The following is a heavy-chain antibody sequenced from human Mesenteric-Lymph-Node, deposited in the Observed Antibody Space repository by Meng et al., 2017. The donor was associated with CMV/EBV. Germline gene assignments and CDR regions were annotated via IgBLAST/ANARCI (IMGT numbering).Heavy chain of an antibody. D-gene: IGHD6-6*01. V-gene: IGHV3-53*01. CDR3: ARDPGSSSPP. CDR2: IYSGGST. J-gene: IGHJ5*02. CDR1: GFTFSSHA. Sequence: GESLKISCAASGFTFSSHAMSWVRQAPGKGLEWVSVIYSGGSTYYADSVKGRFIISRDSSKNMLYLQMSSLRAEDTAVYYCARDPGSSSPPWGQGTLVTVSS.